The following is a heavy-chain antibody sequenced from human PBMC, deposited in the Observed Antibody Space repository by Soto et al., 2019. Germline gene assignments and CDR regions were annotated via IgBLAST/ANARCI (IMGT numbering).Heavy chain of an antibody. Sequence: EVQILESGGGMVQPGGSLRLSCAGSGFMFSSFAMTWVRQAPGKGLEWVSTTRSNGEHTYYADSVNGRFTVSRDNSKNTLFFEMSSLRAEDSEIYYCAKDSKSVSVSAARFYGMDVWCQGTTVTVSS. V-gene: IGHV3-23*01. J-gene: IGHJ6*02. CDR1: GFMFSSFA. CDR2: TRSNGEHT. CDR3: AKDSKSVSVSAARFYGMDV. D-gene: IGHD2-2*01.